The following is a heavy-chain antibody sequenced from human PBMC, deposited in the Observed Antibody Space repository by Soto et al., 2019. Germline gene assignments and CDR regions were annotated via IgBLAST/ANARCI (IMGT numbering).Heavy chain of an antibody. CDR3: ARARGTVTTSDY. J-gene: IGHJ4*02. D-gene: IGHD4-17*01. Sequence: QVQLVQSGAEVKKPGASVKVSCKASGYTFTGYDINWVRQATGQGLEWMGWMNPNSGNTGYAQKFQGGVTMTRNTYISTDYMELSSLRSEDTAVYYCARARGTVTTSDYWGQGTLVTVSS. V-gene: IGHV1-8*01. CDR1: GYTFTGYD. CDR2: MNPNSGNT.